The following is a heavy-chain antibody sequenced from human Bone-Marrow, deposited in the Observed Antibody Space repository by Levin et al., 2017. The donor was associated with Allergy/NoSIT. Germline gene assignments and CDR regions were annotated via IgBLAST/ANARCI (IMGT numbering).Heavy chain of an antibody. V-gene: IGHV3-9*01. CDR3: TKEVTLGWDNSGYWAKYAMDV. J-gene: IGHJ6*02. Sequence: QPGGSLRLSCVGSGFTFGDYNMHWVRQVPGKGLEWVSGISWNSGNVGYGDFVKGRFTISRDNAKKSLYLQMKSLRAEDTALYFCTKEVTLGWDNSGYWAKYAMDVWGQGTTVTVSS. CDR1: GFTFGDYN. CDR2: ISWNSGNV. D-gene: IGHD3-22*01.